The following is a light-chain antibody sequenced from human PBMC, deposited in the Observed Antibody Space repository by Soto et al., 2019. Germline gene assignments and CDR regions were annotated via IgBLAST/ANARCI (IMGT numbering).Light chain of an antibody. V-gene: IGKV2-28*01. CDR2: LGS. CDR3: AQGLQTPLT. Sequence: DVVMTQSPLSLPVTPGEPASISCRSSRSLLSSNGYNYLNWYLQKPGQSPQLLIYLGSNRASGVPGRFSGSGSGTDFTLKISRVEAEDVGVYYCAQGLQTPLTFGGGTKVDIK. J-gene: IGKJ4*01. CDR1: RSLLSSNGYNY.